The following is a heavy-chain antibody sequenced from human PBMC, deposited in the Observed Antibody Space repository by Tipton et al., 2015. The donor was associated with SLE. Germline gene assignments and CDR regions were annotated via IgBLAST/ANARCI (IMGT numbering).Heavy chain of an antibody. CDR3: VKDYITYGTASGYDY. J-gene: IGHJ4*02. V-gene: IGHV3-30*14. CDR2: ISSDGSNK. CDR1: RFTFSSYA. Sequence: SLRLSCAASRFTFSSYAIHWVRQAPGEGLEWVALISSDGSNKYYADSVRGRFTISRDNSKSTLYLQMTSLRPEDTAVYYCVKDYITYGTASGYDYWGQGTLVTVSS. D-gene: IGHD1-1*01.